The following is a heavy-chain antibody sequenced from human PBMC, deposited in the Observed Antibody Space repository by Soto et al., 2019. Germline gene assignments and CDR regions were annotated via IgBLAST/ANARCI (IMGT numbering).Heavy chain of an antibody. D-gene: IGHD3-22*01. CDR2: ISGSGGST. Sequence: VGSLRLSCAASGFIFSSYAMSWVRQAPGKGLEWVSVISGSGGSTYYADSVKGRFTISRDNSKNTLYLQMNSLRAEDAAVYYCAKARPYYYDSSGYVLLDYWGQGTLVTVSS. CDR1: GFIFSSYA. CDR3: AKARPYYYDSSGYVLLDY. V-gene: IGHV3-23*01. J-gene: IGHJ4*02.